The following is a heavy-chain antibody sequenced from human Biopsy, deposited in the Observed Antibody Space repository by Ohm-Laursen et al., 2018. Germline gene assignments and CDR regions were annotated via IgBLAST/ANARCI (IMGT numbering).Heavy chain of an antibody. D-gene: IGHD2/OR15-2a*01. V-gene: IGHV4-59*01. CDR2: IYYSGST. Sequence: SETLSPTCTVSGGSISSDYWSWIRQTPGKGLEWIGYIYYSGSTNYNPSLKSRVTISVDTSKNQFSLRLNSVTAADTAVYYCVRATNSTGWPYYYFHGMDVWGQGTTVTVSS. CDR1: GGSISSDY. CDR3: VRATNSTGWPYYYFHGMDV. J-gene: IGHJ6*02.